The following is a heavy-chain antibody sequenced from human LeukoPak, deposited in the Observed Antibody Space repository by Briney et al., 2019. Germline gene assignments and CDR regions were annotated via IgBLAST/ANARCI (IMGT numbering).Heavy chain of an antibody. CDR3: ASGDGYLQPY. J-gene: IGHJ4*02. CDR1: GFIVSGKF. D-gene: IGHD2-21*01. V-gene: IGHV3-53*01. CDR2: IHYDGKI. Sequence: PGGSLRLSCAASGFIVSGKFMSWVRQAPGKGLEWVSIIHYDGKIRYAGSVGGRFTIYRDDSENTLFLQMNSLRVDDTAVYFCASGDGYLQPYWGQGTLVPVSS.